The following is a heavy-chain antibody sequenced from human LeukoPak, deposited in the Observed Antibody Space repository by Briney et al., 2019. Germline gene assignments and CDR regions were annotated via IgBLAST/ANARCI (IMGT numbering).Heavy chain of an antibody. V-gene: IGHV4-30-4*01. CDR3: ASMYSSSWYFSGDAFDI. Sequence: SQTLSLTCTVSGGSINNGDYIWTWIRQPPGKGLEWIGRFHHGGSPSYNPSLQSRVTISADTSKNQFSLNLRSVTDADTAVYYCASMYSSSWYFSGDAFDIWGQGTMVTVSS. J-gene: IGHJ3*02. CDR1: GGSINNGDYI. CDR2: FHHGGSP. D-gene: IGHD6-13*01.